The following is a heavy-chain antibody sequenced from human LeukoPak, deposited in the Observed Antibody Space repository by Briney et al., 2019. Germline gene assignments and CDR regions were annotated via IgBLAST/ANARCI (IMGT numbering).Heavy chain of an antibody. CDR3: ARVREYSSSWVLGY. D-gene: IGHD6-13*01. J-gene: IGHJ4*02. CDR1: GYSFTSYG. V-gene: IGHV1-18*01. CDR2: MSAYNGKT. Sequence: ASVKVSCKASGYSFTSYGFNWVRQAPGQGLEWMGWMSAYNGKTNYAHSLQGRVTVTADTSTSTAYMELRSLRSEDTAVYYCARVREYSSSWVLGYWGQGTLVTVSS.